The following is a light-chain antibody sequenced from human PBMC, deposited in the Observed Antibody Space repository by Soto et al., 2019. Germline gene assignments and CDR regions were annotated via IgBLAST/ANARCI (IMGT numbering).Light chain of an antibody. Sequence: DIQMTQSPSSLSASVGDRVTITCRASQSSSSYLNWYQQRPGKAPKLLIYAASSLQSGVPSRFSGSGSGTDFTLTISSLQPEDFATYYCQQSYSTPRTFGQRTKLEIK. CDR3: QQSYSTPRT. J-gene: IGKJ2*01. CDR1: QSSSSY. V-gene: IGKV1-39*01. CDR2: AAS.